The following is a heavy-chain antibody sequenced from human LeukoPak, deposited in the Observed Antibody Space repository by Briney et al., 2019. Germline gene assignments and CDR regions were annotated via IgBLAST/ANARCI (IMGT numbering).Heavy chain of an antibody. V-gene: IGHV4-34*01. J-gene: IGHJ4*02. CDR2: INHSGST. Sequence: SETLSLTCAVYGGSFTGYYWSWIRQSPGKGLEWIGEINHSGSTNYKSSLKSRVTISVDTSKNQFSLRVSSVTAADMGLYYCARSPTYCSSSNCRVGYSGYDLDYWGQGTLVTVSS. CDR3: ARSPTYCSSSNCRVGYSGYDLDY. D-gene: IGHD5-12*01. CDR1: GGSFTGYY.